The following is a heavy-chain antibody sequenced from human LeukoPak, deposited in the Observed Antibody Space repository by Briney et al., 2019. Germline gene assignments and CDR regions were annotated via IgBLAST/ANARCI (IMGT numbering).Heavy chain of an antibody. CDR3: ARKTVWFGELGGAFDI. J-gene: IGHJ3*02. D-gene: IGHD3-10*01. CDR2: ISAYNGNT. Sequence: ASVKVSCKASGYTFTSYGISWVRQAPGQRLEWMGWISAYNGNTNYAQKLQGRVTMTTDTSTSTAYMELRSLRSDDTAVYYCARKTVWFGELGGAFDIWGQGTMVTVSS. CDR1: GYTFTSYG. V-gene: IGHV1-18*01.